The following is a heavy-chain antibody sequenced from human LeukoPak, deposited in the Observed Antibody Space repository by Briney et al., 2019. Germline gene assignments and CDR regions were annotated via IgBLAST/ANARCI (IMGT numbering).Heavy chain of an antibody. CDR2: INHSGST. CDR1: GGSFSGYY. D-gene: IGHD1-26*01. CDR3: TRGPYGATLGY. J-gene: IGHJ4*02. Sequence: PPETLCPSCAVYGGSFSGYYWSWIRQPPGKGLEWIGEINHSGSTNYNSSRKSRVTISVDTSKNQFSLKLTSVTAADTAVYYCTRGPYGATLGYWGQGTLVTVSS. V-gene: IGHV4-34*01.